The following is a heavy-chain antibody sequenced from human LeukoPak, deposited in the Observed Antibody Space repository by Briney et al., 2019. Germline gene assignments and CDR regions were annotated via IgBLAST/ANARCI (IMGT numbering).Heavy chain of an antibody. CDR2: ISWNSGSI. V-gene: IGHV3-9*01. D-gene: IGHD3-22*01. J-gene: IGHJ4*02. Sequence: GGPLRLSCAASGFTFSSYAMHWVRQAPGKGLEWVSGISWNSGSIGYADSVKGRFTISRDNAKNSLYLQMNSLRAEDTALYYCASGGVPYYYDSSGYYYFDYWGQGTLVTVSS. CDR1: GFTFSSYA. CDR3: ASGGVPYYYDSSGYYYFDY.